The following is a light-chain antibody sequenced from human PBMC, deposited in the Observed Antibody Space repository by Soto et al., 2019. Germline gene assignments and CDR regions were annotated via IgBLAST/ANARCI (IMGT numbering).Light chain of an antibody. Sequence: QSVLTQPPSLSAAPGQKVTISCSGSSSNIGKSYVSWYQHLPGTAPRLLIYDNNKRPSGIPDRFSGSKSGTSATLGITGLQTGDEADYYCATWDDSLSAAAFGPGTKVTVL. CDR2: DNN. CDR3: ATWDDSLSAAA. V-gene: IGLV1-51*01. CDR1: SSNIGKSY. J-gene: IGLJ1*01.